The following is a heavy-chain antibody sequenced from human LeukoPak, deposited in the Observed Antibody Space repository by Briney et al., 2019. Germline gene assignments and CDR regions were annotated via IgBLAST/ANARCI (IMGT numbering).Heavy chain of an antibody. CDR1: GFTVNSNY. Sequence: GGSLRLSCAASGFTVNSNYLSWVRQAPGKGLEWVSTLYNTGNTYYANSVKGRFSISRDNSKNTLFLQMNSLRAEDTAVYYCARLTADGRLYFVDWGPGTLATVSS. CDR3: ARLTADGRLYFVD. D-gene: IGHD6-13*01. CDR2: LYNTGNT. J-gene: IGHJ4*02. V-gene: IGHV3-53*01.